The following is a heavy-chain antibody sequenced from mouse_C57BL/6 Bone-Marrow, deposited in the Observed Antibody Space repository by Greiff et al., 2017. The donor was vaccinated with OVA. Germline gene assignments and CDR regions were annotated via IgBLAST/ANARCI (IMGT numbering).Heavy chain of an antibody. CDR1: GYAFSSSW. V-gene: IGHV1-82*01. CDR3: ARLGSKDAMDY. J-gene: IGHJ4*01. CDR2: IYPGDGDT. D-gene: IGHD1-3*01. Sequence: VQGVESGPELVKPGASVKISCKASGYAFSSSWMNWVKQRPGKGLEWIGRIYPGDGDTNYNGKFKGKATLTADKSSSTAYMQLSSLTSEDSAVYFCARLGSKDAMDYWGQGTSVTVSS.